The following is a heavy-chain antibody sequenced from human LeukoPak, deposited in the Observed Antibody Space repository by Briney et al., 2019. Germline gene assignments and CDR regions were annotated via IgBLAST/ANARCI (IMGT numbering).Heavy chain of an antibody. V-gene: IGHV4-39*01. CDR3: ARGGESGNDT. CDR1: GGSISSSSNY. J-gene: IGHJ5*02. Sequence: SETLSLTCTVSGGSISSSSNYWGWIRQPPGKGLEWIGTIYSTGNTYYNPSLKSRLTISVDTSKNQFSLKLSSVTAADTAVYYCARGGESGNDTWGQGSLVTVSS. D-gene: IGHD5-12*01. CDR2: IYSTGNT.